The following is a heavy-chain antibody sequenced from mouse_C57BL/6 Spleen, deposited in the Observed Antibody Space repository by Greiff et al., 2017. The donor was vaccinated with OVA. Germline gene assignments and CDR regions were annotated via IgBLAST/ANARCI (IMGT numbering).Heavy chain of an antibody. J-gene: IGHJ2*01. CDR2: FYPGSGSI. V-gene: IGHV1-62-2*01. Sequence: VQLQQSGAELVKPGASVKLSCKASGYTFTEYTIHWVKQRSGQGLEWIGWFYPGSGSIKYNEKFKDKATFTADKSSSTFYMELSSFTSDDSAVYFCARHYVSYVSYVYFDYWGHVTTLPVSS. D-gene: IGHD6-2*01. CDR3: ARHYVSYVSYVYFDY. CDR1: GYTFTEYT.